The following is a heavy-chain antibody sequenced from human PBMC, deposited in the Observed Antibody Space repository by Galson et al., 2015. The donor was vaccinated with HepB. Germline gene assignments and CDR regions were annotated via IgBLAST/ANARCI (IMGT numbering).Heavy chain of an antibody. J-gene: IGHJ6*02. CDR1: GFTFSSYG. CDR3: ARAWPDYYYYGMDV. V-gene: IGHV3-33*01. CDR2: IWYDGSNK. Sequence: SLRLSCAASGFTFSSYGMHWVRQAPGKGLEWVAVIWYDGSNKYYADSVKGRFTISRDNSKNTLYLQMNSLRAEDTAVYYCARAWPDYYYYGMDVWGQGTTVTVSS.